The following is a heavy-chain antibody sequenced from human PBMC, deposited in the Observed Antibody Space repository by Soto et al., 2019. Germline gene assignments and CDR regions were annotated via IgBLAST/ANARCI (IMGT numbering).Heavy chain of an antibody. J-gene: IGHJ6*02. CDR1: GFTFNNYY. CDR3: ARGGRFLDSIMGMNMDF. V-gene: IGHV1-46*02. CDR2: INPSGDST. Sequence: QEQLVQSGAEVKKPGASVKVSCKAYGFTFNNYYMHWVRQAPGEGLEWMGIINPSGDSTTSAPKFQGRVTMTRDTSTSTVYMELSSLRSEDTAVYYCARGGRFLDSIMGMNMDFWGQGTTVTVS. D-gene: IGHD3-3*01.